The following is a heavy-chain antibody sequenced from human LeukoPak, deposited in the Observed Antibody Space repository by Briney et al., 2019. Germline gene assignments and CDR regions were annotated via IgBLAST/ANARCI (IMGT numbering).Heavy chain of an antibody. Sequence: PGRSLRLSCAASGFDFRTYGMHWVRQAPGKGLEWVAVIWYDGSNKDYADSVKGRFTISRDNSKNTLYLRMNSLRVEDTAVYYCAKVRLGSGYYGMDVWGQGTTVTVSS. D-gene: IGHD3-10*01. CDR2: IWYDGSNK. J-gene: IGHJ6*02. CDR3: AKVRLGSGYYGMDV. CDR1: GFDFRTYG. V-gene: IGHV3-30*18.